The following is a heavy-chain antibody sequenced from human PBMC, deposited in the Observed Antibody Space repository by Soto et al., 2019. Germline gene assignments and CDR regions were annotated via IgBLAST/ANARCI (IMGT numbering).Heavy chain of an antibody. CDR2: ISYDGSNK. V-gene: IGHV3-30-3*01. CDR1: GFTFSSYA. Sequence: QVQLVESGGGVVQPGRSLRLSCAASGFTFSSYAMHWVRQAPGKGLEWVAVISYDGSNKYYADSVKGRFTISRDNSQNTLYLQMNSLRAEDTAVYYCARDQIGDYEAAHVGSHYGMDVWGQGTTVTVSS. D-gene: IGHD4-17*01. J-gene: IGHJ6*02. CDR3: ARDQIGDYEAAHVGSHYGMDV.